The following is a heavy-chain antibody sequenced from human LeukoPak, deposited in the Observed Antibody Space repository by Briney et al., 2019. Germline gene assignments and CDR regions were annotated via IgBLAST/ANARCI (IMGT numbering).Heavy chain of an antibody. Sequence: GASVKVSCKASGYTFTSYAMNWVRQAPGQGLEWMGIINPSGGSTSYAQKFQGRVTMTRDMSTSTVYMELSSLRSEDTAVYYCARGGYYYGSGSYYRSHYYYYYMDVWGKGTTVTVSS. CDR3: ARGGYYYGSGSYYRSHYYYYYMDV. V-gene: IGHV1-46*01. J-gene: IGHJ6*03. D-gene: IGHD3-10*01. CDR1: GYTFTSYA. CDR2: INPSGGST.